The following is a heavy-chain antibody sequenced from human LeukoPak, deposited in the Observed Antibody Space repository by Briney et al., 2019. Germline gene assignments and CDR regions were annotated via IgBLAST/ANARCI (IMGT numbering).Heavy chain of an antibody. J-gene: IGHJ6*02. CDR1: GFTFSSYA. CDR3: ARDYDILTGPGYYYYYGMDV. V-gene: IGHV3-30-3*01. Sequence: PGRSLGLSCAASGFTFSSYAMHWVRQAPGKGLEWVAVISYDGSNKYYADSVKGRFTISRDNSKNTLYLQMNSLRAEDTAVYYCARDYDILTGPGYYYYYGMDVWGQGTTVTVSS. D-gene: IGHD3-9*01. CDR2: ISYDGSNK.